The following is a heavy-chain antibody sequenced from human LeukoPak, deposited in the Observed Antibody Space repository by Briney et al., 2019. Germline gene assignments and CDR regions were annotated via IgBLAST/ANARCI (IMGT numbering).Heavy chain of an antibody. CDR1: GFTFSSNY. D-gene: IGHD3-22*01. CDR2: IYSGGST. CDR3: ARNLNYYDSSAYDY. V-gene: IGHV3-53*01. Sequence: GGSLRLSCAASGFTFSSNYMSWVRQAPGKGLEWVSIIYSGGSTYYTDSVKGRFTISRDSSKNTLYLQMNSLRAEDTAVYYCARNLNYYDSSAYDYWGQGTLVTVSS. J-gene: IGHJ4*02.